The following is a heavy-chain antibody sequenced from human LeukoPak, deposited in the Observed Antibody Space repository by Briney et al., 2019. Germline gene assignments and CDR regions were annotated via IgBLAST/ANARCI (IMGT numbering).Heavy chain of an antibody. D-gene: IGHD3-16*02. V-gene: IGHV3-48*04. CDR3: AVRFDY. CDR1: GFTFSSYN. CDR2: ISGSGGSR. J-gene: IGHJ4*02. Sequence: PGRSLRLSCAASGFTFSSYNMNSVRQAGGKGLEWVSEISGSGGSRYYADSVKGRFTISRDNAKSSLYLQMNSLRTEDTAVYYCAVRFDYWGQGILVTVSS.